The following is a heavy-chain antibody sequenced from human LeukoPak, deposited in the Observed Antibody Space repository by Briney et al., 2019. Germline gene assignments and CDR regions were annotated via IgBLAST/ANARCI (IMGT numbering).Heavy chain of an antibody. CDR2: ISSSGSTI. D-gene: IGHD6-13*01. Sequence: GGSLRLSCAASGFTFSDYYMSWIRQAPGKGLEWVSYISSSGSTIYYADSVKGRFTISRDNAKNSLYLQMNSLRAEDTAVYYCARERQGAAAGPSYLYYYYYYMDVWGKGTAVTVSS. V-gene: IGHV3-11*04. CDR3: ARERQGAAAGPSYLYYYYYYMDV. CDR1: GFTFSDYY. J-gene: IGHJ6*03.